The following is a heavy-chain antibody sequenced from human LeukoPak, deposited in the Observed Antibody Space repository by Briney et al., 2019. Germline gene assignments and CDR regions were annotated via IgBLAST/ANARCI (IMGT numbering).Heavy chain of an antibody. CDR1: GYTFTSYD. J-gene: IGHJ6*02. V-gene: IGHV1-8*01. D-gene: IGHD3-3*01. CDR3: AREMKYYDFWSGYSSYGMDV. Sequence: AASVTVSCKASGYTFTSYDIDWVRQAPGQGLEWMGWMNPNSGNTGYAQKFQGRVTMTRNTSISTAHMELSSLRSEDTAVYYCAREMKYYDFWSGYSSYGMDVWGQGTTVTVSS. CDR2: MNPNSGNT.